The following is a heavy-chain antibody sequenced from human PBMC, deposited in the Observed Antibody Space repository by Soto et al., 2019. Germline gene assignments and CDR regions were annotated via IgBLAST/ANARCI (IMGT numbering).Heavy chain of an antibody. Sequence: SVKVSCKASGGTFSSYAISWVRQAPGQGLEWMGGIIPIFGTANYAQKFQGRVTITADESTSTAYMELSSLRSEDTAVYYCARTQDIVLVPAAMGWFDPWGQGTLVTVSS. CDR2: IIPIFGTA. J-gene: IGHJ5*02. D-gene: IGHD2-2*01. CDR3: ARTQDIVLVPAAMGWFDP. CDR1: GGTFSSYA. V-gene: IGHV1-69*13.